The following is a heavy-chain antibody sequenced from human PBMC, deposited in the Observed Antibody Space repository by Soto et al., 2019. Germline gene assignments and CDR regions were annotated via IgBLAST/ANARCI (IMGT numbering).Heavy chain of an antibody. J-gene: IGHJ6*02. CDR3: GRGGSASGGYYYYVMDV. CDR2: IYSGGTT. CDR1: GFTVSSNY. D-gene: IGHD3-16*01. Sequence: PGGSLRLSCTASGFTVSSNYMSWVRQARGKGLEWVSVIYSGGTTYYADSVKGRFTISRDNSKNTLYLQMNSLRAEDTAVYYCGRGGSASGGYYYYVMDVWGQGTTVTVSS. V-gene: IGHV3-66*01.